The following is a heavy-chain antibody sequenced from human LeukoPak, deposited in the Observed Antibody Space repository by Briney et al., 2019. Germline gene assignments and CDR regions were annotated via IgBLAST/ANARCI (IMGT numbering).Heavy chain of an antibody. CDR2: IDPNSGGS. V-gene: IGHV1-2*02. D-gene: IGHD2-21*02. CDR1: GYTFTGYY. CDR3: AREGTSIVVVTATPHYFDY. J-gene: IGHJ4*02. Sequence: GASVKVSCKTSGYTFTGYYIHWVRQAPGQGLEWMGGIDPNSGGSNSAQKFQGRVTMTRDTSISTAYMELSRLRSDDTAVYYCAREGTSIVVVTATPHYFDYWGQGTLVTVSS.